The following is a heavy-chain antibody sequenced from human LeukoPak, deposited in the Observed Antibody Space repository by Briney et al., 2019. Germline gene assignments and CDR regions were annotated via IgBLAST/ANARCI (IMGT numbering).Heavy chain of an antibody. CDR2: ISGSGGST. CDR3: AKDNPIFGVVISYGMDV. D-gene: IGHD3-3*01. Sequence: GGSLRLSCAASGFTFSSYAMSWVRQAAGKGLEWVSAISGSGGSTYYADSVKGRFTISRDNSKNTLYLQMNSLRAEDTAVYYCAKDNPIFGVVISYGMDVWGQGTTVTVSS. J-gene: IGHJ6*02. V-gene: IGHV3-23*01. CDR1: GFTFSSYA.